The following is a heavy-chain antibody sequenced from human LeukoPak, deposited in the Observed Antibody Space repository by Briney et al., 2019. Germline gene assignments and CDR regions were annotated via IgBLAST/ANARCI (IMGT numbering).Heavy chain of an antibody. CDR3: ARDLGYCSSTSCYIWAYFDY. D-gene: IGHD2-2*02. Sequence: ASVKVSCKASGYTFTSYGISWVRQAPGQGLEWMGLISAYNGNTNYAQKLQGRVTMTTDTSTSTDYMELRSLRSDDTAVYYCARDLGYCSSTSCYIWAYFDYWGQGTLVTVSS. CDR2: ISAYNGNT. J-gene: IGHJ4*02. V-gene: IGHV1-18*01. CDR1: GYTFTSYG.